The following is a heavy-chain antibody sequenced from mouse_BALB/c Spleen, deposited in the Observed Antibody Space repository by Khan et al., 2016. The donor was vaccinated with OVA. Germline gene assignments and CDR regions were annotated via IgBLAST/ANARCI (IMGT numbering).Heavy chain of an antibody. J-gene: IGHJ3*01. CDR2: ISSGGHYT. CDR1: GFTFSTYG. D-gene: IGHD1-1*02. Sequence: EVQRVESGGDLVKTGGSLKLSCAASGFTFSTYGMSWVRQTPDKRLEWVATISSGGHYTYYIDSLKGRFTLYRDNAKSILYLQMTSLRSEDTAMYYCARLAYYYNSEGFAYWGQGTLVTVSA. V-gene: IGHV5-6*01. CDR3: ARLAYYYNSEGFAY.